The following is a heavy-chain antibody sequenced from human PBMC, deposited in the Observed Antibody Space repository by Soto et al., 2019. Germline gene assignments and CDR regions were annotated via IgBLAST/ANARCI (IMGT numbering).Heavy chain of an antibody. CDR2: MNPNSGNT. Sequence: ASVKVSCKASGYTFTSYDINWVRQATGQGLEWMGWMNPNSGNTGYAQKFQGRVTMTRNTSISTAYMELSSLRSEDTAVYYCARVTGFGYGFWYYYGMDVWGQGTTVTVSS. CDR3: ARVTGFGYGFWYYYGMDV. V-gene: IGHV1-8*01. J-gene: IGHJ6*02. CDR1: GYTFTSYD. D-gene: IGHD3-3*01.